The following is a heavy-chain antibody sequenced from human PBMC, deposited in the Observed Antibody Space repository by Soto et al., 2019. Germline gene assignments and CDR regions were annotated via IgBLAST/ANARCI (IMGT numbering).Heavy chain of an antibody. V-gene: IGHV5-51*01. J-gene: IGHJ4*02. Sequence: TGESLKISCKGSGYSFTSYWIGWVRQMPGKGLEWIVIIYPGDSDTRYSPSFQGQVTISADKSISTAYLQWSSLKASDTAMYYCARSRPRITIFGVVNYYFEYWGQGTLVTVSS. CDR2: IYPGDSDT. CDR3: ARSRPRITIFGVVNYYFEY. CDR1: GYSFTSYW. D-gene: IGHD3-3*01.